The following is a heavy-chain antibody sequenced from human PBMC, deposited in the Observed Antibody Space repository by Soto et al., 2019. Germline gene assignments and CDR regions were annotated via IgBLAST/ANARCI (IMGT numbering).Heavy chain of an antibody. J-gene: IGHJ6*03. V-gene: IGHV3-9*01. D-gene: IGHD2-8*01. CDR2: ISWNSGSI. CDR3: AKGGVHYMDV. Sequence: AGGSLRLSCAASGFTFDDYAMHWVRQAPGKGLEWVPGISWNSGSIGYADSVKGRFTISRDNAENSLYLQMNSLRAEDTALYYCAKGGVHYMDVWGKGTTVTVSS. CDR1: GFTFDDYA.